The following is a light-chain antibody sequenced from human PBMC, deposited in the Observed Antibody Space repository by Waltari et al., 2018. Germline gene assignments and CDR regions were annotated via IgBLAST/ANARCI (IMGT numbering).Light chain of an antibody. CDR3: QQYFDTLPLT. J-gene: IGKJ4*01. V-gene: IGKV4-1*01. Sequence: DIVLTQSPDSLAVSLGERATINCKSSQSILYKSSNKNYLAWYQQKPGQPPKRLIYWASTRESGVPDRFSGSGSGTDFTLTISSLQAEDVAVYYCQQYFDTLPLTFGGGTKVEVK. CDR2: WAS. CDR1: QSILYKSSNKNY.